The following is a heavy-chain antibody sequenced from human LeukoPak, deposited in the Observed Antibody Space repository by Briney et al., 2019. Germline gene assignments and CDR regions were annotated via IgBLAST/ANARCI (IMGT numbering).Heavy chain of an antibody. CDR1: NYSISTDYY. CDR2: MYHSGST. CDR3: AGLIRPGWFDP. V-gene: IGHV4-38-2*02. J-gene: IGHJ5*02. D-gene: IGHD1-14*01. Sequence: SETLSLTCTVSNYSISTDYYWGWIRQPPGKGLEWIGTMYHSGSTYYNPSLKSRVTISVDTSKNQFSLKLSSVTAADTAVYYCAGLIRPGWFDPWGQGTLVTVSS.